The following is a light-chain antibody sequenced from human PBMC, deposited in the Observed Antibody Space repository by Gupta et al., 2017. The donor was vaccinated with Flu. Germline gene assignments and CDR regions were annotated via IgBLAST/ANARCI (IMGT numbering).Light chain of an antibody. J-gene: IGLJ1*01. CDR2: EVN. CDR3: SSYTTSYTFV. V-gene: IGLV2-18*02. Sequence: QSALTQPPSVSGSPGQSVTISCTGTGSDVGTYNRVSWYRQTPGTAPKLIIYEVNNRPSGVPDRFSGSKSGNTASLTISGLQGEDEADYYCSSYTTSYTFVFGTGTKVAGL. CDR1: GSDVGTYNR.